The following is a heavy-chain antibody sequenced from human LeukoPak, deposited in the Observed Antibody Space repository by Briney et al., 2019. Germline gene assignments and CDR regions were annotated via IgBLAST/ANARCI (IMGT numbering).Heavy chain of an antibody. J-gene: IGHJ4*02. V-gene: IGHV4-59*01. CDR2: ISYSGGT. CDR1: GGSISSNY. Sequence: SETLSLTCTVSGGSISSNYWSWIRQPPGKGLEWIGYISYSGGTNYNPSLKSRVTISVDTSKNQFSLKLSSVTAADTAVYYCASAKGYSSGWHFDYWGQGTLVTVSS. CDR3: ASAKGYSSGWHFDY. D-gene: IGHD6-19*01.